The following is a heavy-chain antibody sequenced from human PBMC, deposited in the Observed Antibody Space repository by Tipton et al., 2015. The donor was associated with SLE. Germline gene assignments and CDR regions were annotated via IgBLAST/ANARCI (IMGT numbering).Heavy chain of an antibody. CDR3: AREKLGPSDYVWGSSRSEAFDY. CDR2: IYYTRRT. CDR1: GGSISSGGYY. V-gene: IGHV4-31*03. D-gene: IGHD3-16*02. Sequence: TLSLTCTVSGGSISSGGYYWSWIRQYPGKGLEWFGHIYYTRRTYYNPSLKSRLTISVDTSKNQFSLKLNSVTAADTAVYFCAREKLGPSDYVWGSSRSEAFDYWGQGTLVTVSS. J-gene: IGHJ4*02.